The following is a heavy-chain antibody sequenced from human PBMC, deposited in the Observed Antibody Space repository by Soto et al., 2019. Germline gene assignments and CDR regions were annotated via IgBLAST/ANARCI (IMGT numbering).Heavy chain of an antibody. D-gene: IGHD3-16*01. CDR3: ARDLANLVGGGTSKKIYYYYGMDA. V-gene: IGHV3-30-3*01. Sequence: GGSLRLSCAASGFTFSSYAMHWVRQAPGKGLEWVAVISYDGSNKYYADSVKGRFTISRDNSKNTLYLQMNSLRAEDTAVYYCARDLANLVGGGTSKKIYYYYGMDAWGQGTTVTVSS. CDR2: ISYDGSNK. J-gene: IGHJ6*02. CDR1: GFTFSSYA.